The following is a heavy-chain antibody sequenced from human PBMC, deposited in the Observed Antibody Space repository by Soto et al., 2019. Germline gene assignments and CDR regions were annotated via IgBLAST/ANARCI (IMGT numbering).Heavy chain of an antibody. Sequence: GESLKISCAASGFTFSDYYMSWIRQAPGKGLEWVSYISSSGSTIYYADSVKGRFTISRDNAKNSLYLQMNSLRAEDTAVYYCARGRNDVHNPFDYWGQGTLVTVSS. CDR1: GFTFSDYY. CDR3: ARGRNDVHNPFDY. J-gene: IGHJ4*02. D-gene: IGHD1-1*01. CDR2: ISSSGSTI. V-gene: IGHV3-11*01.